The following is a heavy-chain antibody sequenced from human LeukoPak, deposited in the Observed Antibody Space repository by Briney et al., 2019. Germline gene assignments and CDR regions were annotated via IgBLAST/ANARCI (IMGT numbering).Heavy chain of an antibody. CDR3: ARGIVVVPAAMEGIDAFDI. J-gene: IGHJ3*02. D-gene: IGHD2-2*01. Sequence: GASVKVSCKASGGTFSSYAISWVRQAPGQGLEWMGGIIPIFGTANYAQKFQGRVTITADKSTSTAYMELSSLRSEDTAVYYCARGIVVVPAAMEGIDAFDIWGQGTMVTVSS. CDR2: IIPIFGTA. CDR1: GGTFSSYA. V-gene: IGHV1-69*06.